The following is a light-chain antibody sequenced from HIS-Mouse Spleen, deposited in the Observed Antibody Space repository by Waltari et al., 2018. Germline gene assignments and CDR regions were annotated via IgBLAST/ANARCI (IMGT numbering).Light chain of an antibody. J-gene: IGLJ3*02. CDR1: ALPKKY. Sequence: SYELTQPPSVSVSLGQMARITCSGDALPKKYAYWYQQKQGQFPGLVIYKDSERPSGIPERFSGSSSGTIVTLTISGVQAEDEADYYCLSADSSGTWVFGGGTKLTVL. CDR2: KDS. V-gene: IGLV3-16*01. CDR3: LSADSSGTWV.